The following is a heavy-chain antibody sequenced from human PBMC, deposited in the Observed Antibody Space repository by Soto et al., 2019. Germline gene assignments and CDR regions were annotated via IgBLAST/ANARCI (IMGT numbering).Heavy chain of an antibody. CDR2: IYYSGST. D-gene: IGHD3-22*01. Sequence: PGKGLEWIGYIYYSGSTYYNPSLKSRVTISVDTSKNQFSLKLSSVTAADTAVYYCARAKYYYDSSAYFDYWGQGTLVT. J-gene: IGHJ4*02. V-gene: IGHV4-30-4*01. CDR3: ARAKYYYDSSAYFDY.